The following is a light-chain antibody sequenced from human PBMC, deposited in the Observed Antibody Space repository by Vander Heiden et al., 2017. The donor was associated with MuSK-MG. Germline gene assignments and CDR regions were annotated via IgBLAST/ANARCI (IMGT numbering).Light chain of an antibody. CDR1: QDVYNY. CDR3: QPYDNLPLWT. Sequence: DIQVTQSPSSLSASVGDRVTITCQASQDVYNYMNWYQHKPGKAPKLLIYDASNLAAGVPSRFSGDGSGTDFTFTISNVQPEDIGTYYCQPYDNLPLWTFGQGTQVDIK. V-gene: IGKV1-33*01. CDR2: DAS. J-gene: IGKJ1*01.